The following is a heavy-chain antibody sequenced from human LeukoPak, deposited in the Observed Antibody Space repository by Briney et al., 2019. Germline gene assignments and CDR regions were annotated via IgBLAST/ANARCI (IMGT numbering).Heavy chain of an antibody. CDR2: ISGSGGST. V-gene: IGHV3-23*01. Sequence: GGSLRLSCAASGFTFSSYAMSWVRQAPGKGLEWVSAISGSGGSTYYADSVKGRFTISRDNSKNTLYLPMNSLRAEDTAVYYCAKDRGDITMVRGGENDAFDIWGQGTMVTVAS. CDR3: AKDRGDITMVRGGENDAFDI. D-gene: IGHD3-10*01. J-gene: IGHJ3*02. CDR1: GFTFSSYA.